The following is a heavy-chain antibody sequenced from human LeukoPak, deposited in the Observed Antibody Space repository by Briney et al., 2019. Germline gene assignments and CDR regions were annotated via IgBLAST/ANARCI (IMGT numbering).Heavy chain of an antibody. J-gene: IGHJ4*02. Sequence: GGSLRLSCAASGFTFSSYSMNWVRQAPGKGLEWVSAISGSGGSTYYADSVKGRFTISRDNSKNTLYLQMNSLRAEDTAVYYCAKRSDSSSYNYWGQGTLVTVSS. CDR3: AKRSDSSSYNY. V-gene: IGHV3-23*01. D-gene: IGHD6-6*01. CDR2: ISGSGGST. CDR1: GFTFSSYS.